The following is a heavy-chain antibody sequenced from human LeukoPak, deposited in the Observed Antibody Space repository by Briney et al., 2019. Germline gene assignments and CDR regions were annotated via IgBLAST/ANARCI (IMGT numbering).Heavy chain of an antibody. J-gene: IGHJ4*02. Sequence: PSETLSLTCTVSGGSISSYYWYWIRQPPGKGLEWIGYIYYSGSTNHNPSLESRVTISVDTSKNQFSLKLSSVTAADTAVYYCARGGPTVTAYSSFDYWGPGTLVTVSS. CDR2: IYYSGST. V-gene: IGHV4-59*01. CDR3: ARGGPTVTAYSSFDY. D-gene: IGHD2-21*02. CDR1: GGSISSYY.